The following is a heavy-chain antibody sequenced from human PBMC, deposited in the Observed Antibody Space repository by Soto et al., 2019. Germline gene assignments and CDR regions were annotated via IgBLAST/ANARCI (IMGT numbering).Heavy chain of an antibody. CDR3: ARGLFSGTSSSGGWYFFDY. D-gene: IGHD3-10*01. J-gene: IGHJ4*02. Sequence: QVQLQQWGAGLLKPSETLSLTCAVHVGSFSGYSWTWIRQSQGQGLEWIGQINGGGSANYHPSLKSRVTISVGTSNNESFLDLRSVPAADTAVYYCARGLFSGTSSSGGWYFFDYWGQGTLVTVSS. CDR2: INGGGSA. CDR1: VGSFSGYS. V-gene: IGHV4-34*01.